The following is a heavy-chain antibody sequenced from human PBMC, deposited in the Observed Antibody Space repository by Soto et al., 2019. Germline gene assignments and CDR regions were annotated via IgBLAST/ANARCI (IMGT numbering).Heavy chain of an antibody. CDR3: AREDVLCDGGRCYGVPVDV. Sequence: EVHLVESGGGLVQPGGSLRLSCAASGFTVSSKYMSWVRQAPGKGLEWVSLVPSGGPTYYADSVKTRFTISRDTSESTLHLQMESLRAEETAVYYCAREDVLCDGGRCYGVPVDVWGKGTTVTVAS. D-gene: IGHD2-15*01. CDR2: VPSGGPT. CDR1: GFTVSSKY. V-gene: IGHV3-66*01. J-gene: IGHJ6*04.